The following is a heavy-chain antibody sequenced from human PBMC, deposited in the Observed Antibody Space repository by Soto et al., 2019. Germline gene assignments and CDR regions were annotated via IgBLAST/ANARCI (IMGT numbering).Heavy chain of an antibody. D-gene: IGHD5-12*01. CDR2: IIRIFHTS. CDR3: FPRRDGYKSAFFEY. Sequence: QVQLVQSGAEVKKPGSSVKVSCNASGGTFSSYAFSWVRQAPGQGLEWTAGIIRIFHTSTSPQNFQGRVPITANDSTSAAYLEPIPLRSDDTAVYYGFPRRDGYKSAFFEYWGQATLVPVSS. J-gene: IGHJ4*02. V-gene: IGHV1-69*01. CDR1: GGTFSSYA.